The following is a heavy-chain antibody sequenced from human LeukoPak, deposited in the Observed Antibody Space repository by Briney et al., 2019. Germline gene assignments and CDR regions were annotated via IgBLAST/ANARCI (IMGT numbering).Heavy chain of an antibody. CDR3: AREGLQNAFDI. J-gene: IGHJ3*02. Sequence: GRSLRLSCAASGFTFSSYAMHWVRQAPGKGLEWVAVISYDGSNKYYADSVKGRFTISRDNSKNTLYLQMNSLRAEDAAVYYCAREGLQNAFDIWGKGQWSPSLQ. D-gene: IGHD3/OR15-3a*01. CDR1: GFTFSSYA. CDR2: ISYDGSNK. V-gene: IGHV3-30*04.